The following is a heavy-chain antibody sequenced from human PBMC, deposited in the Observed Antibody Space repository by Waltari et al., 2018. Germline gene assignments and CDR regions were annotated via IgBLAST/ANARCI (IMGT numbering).Heavy chain of an antibody. D-gene: IGHD3-10*01. CDR1: GYPFNDAW. Sequence: QLVESGGGLVKPGESLRLSCVGSGYPFNDAWMSWVRQAPGKGREWVGRIKREMDGGTAEYVESVKDRFTISRDDSKNTLYLQMNGLKSEDSAVYFCVRESFGNDIWGQGTLVTVSS. J-gene: IGHJ4*02. V-gene: IGHV3-15*01. CDR2: IKREMDGGTA. CDR3: VRESFGNDI.